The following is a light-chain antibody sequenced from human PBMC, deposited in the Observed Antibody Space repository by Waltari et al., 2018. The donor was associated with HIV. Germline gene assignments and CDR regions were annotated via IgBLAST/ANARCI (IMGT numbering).Light chain of an antibody. V-gene: IGKV1-5*03. J-gene: IGKJ1*01. CDR2: SAS. Sequence: DIQMTQSPSTLSASVGDRVPITCRASQGISTWLAWYQQKPGKAPSLLIYSASTLQSGVPSRFSGSGSGTEFSLTISSLQSDDFAPYYCQQYYSSSAFGPGTKVEIK. CDR3: QQYYSSSA. CDR1: QGISTW.